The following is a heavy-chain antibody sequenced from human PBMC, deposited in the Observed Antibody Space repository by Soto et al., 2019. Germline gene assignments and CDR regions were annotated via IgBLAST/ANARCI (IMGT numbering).Heavy chain of an antibody. Sequence: QVQLVQSGAEVKKPGSSVKVSCKASGGTFSSYTISWVRQAPGQGLEWMGRIIPILGIANYAQKFQGRVTITADKSTSTAYMELSILRSEDTAVYYCALSIVVVPAAIDYWGQGTLVTVSS. V-gene: IGHV1-69*02. D-gene: IGHD2-2*02. CDR1: GGTFSSYT. CDR2: IIPILGIA. CDR3: ALSIVVVPAAIDY. J-gene: IGHJ4*02.